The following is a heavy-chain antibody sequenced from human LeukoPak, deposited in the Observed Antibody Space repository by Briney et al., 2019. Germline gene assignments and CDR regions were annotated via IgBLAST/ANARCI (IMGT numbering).Heavy chain of an antibody. CDR3: ARGTRIVGARH. CDR2: VNHSGST. CDR1: GGSFSGYY. J-gene: IGHJ4*02. D-gene: IGHD1-26*01. V-gene: IGHV4-34*01. Sequence: SETLSLTCAVYGGSFSGYYWSWIRQPPGKGLEWIGEVNHSGSTNYNPSLKSRVTISVDTSKNQFSLKLSSVTAADTAVYYCARGTRIVGARHWGQGTLVTVSS.